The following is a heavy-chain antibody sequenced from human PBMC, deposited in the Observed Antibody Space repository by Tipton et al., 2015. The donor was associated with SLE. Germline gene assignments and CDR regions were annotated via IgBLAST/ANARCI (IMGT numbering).Heavy chain of an antibody. V-gene: IGHV4-38-2*02. CDR3: ARGTVADWFDP. CDR1: GYSINNGYF. CDR2: ISHSGDT. J-gene: IGHJ5*02. Sequence: TLSLTCTVSGYSINNGYFWGWIRQPPGKGPEWIATISHSGDTYYDPSLKSRVTISVDTSKNQFSLKLSSVTAADTAVYYCARGTVADWFDPWGQGTLVTVSS. D-gene: IGHD2-15*01.